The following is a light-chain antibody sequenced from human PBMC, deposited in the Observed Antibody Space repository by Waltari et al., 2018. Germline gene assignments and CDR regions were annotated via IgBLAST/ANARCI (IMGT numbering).Light chain of an antibody. CDR1: QIIFYSSNNKSY. V-gene: IGKV4-1*01. Sequence: DIVMTQSPDSLAVSLGERATINCKSSQIIFYSSNNKSYLAWYQHKPGQPPRLLIYWASTRESGVPDRFSGSGSGTDFSLTISSLQAEDVAVYYCQQYYSSLQTFGQGTNLQIK. CDR2: WAS. CDR3: QQYYSSLQT. J-gene: IGKJ2*01.